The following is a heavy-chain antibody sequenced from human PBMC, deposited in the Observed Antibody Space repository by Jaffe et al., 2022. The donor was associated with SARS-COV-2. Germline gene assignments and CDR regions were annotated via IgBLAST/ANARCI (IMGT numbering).Heavy chain of an antibody. CDR1: GFTFSSYW. V-gene: IGHV3-7*01. CDR2: IKQDGSEK. Sequence: EVQLVESGGGLVQPGGSLRLSCAASGFTFSSYWMSWVRQAPGKGLEWVANIKQDGSEKYYVDSVKGRFTISRDNAKNSLYLQMNSLRAEDTAVYYCARDMARAWLVPSPLDYWGQGTLVTVSS. J-gene: IGHJ4*02. D-gene: IGHD6-19*01. CDR3: ARDMARAWLVPSPLDY.